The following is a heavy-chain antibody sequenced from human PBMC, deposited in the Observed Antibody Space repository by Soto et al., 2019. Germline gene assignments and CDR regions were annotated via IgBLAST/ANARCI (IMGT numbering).Heavy chain of an antibody. D-gene: IGHD3-3*01. CDR3: ARPSRDFWSGYSHWDYYYGMDV. Sequence: PGESLKISCKCSGYSFTSYWIGLVRQMPGKGLEWMGIIYPGDSDTRYSPSFQGQVTISADKSISTAYLQWSSLKASDTAMYYCARPSRDFWSGYSHWDYYYGMDVWGQGTTVTVSS. CDR1: GYSFTSYW. V-gene: IGHV5-51*01. J-gene: IGHJ6*02. CDR2: IYPGDSDT.